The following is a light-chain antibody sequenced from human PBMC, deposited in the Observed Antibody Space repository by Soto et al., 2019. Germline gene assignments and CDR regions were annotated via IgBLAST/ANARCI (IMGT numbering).Light chain of an antibody. CDR2: LAS. CDR1: QTIDTY. J-gene: IGKJ1*01. Sequence: IQLTQSPSSLSASVGDTVTISCRASQTIDTYLAWYQQYPGRAPKLLIYLASTLQSGGPSRFSGSGSVTDFQLTISSLQPEDFAAYYCQQLDSNPPWTFGQGTRVEIK. CDR3: QQLDSNPPWT. V-gene: IGKV1-9*01.